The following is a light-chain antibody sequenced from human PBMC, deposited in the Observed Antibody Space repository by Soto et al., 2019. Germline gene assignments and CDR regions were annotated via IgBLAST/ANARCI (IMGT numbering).Light chain of an antibody. Sequence: DIQMTQSPSTLSASVGDRVTITCRASQSINSWLAWYQQKPGKAPKVLIYDASSLHSGVPSRFSGSGSGTEFTLTISSLPPDDFATYYCQQYYGYPYTFGQGAKLEIK. CDR3: QQYYGYPYT. CDR2: DAS. J-gene: IGKJ2*01. V-gene: IGKV1-5*01. CDR1: QSINSW.